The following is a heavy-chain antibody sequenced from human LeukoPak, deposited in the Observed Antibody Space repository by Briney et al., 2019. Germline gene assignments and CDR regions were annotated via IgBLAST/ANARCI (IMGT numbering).Heavy chain of an antibody. CDR2: INHSGST. CDR3: RGQQLYGFDY. V-gene: IGHV4-34*01. D-gene: IGHD6-13*01. J-gene: IGHJ4*02. CDR1: GGSFSGYY. Sequence: PSETLSLSCAAYGGSFSGYYWSWIRQPPGKGLEWIGEINHSGSTIYNPSLTSRVTISVDTSKNQFSLKLSSMTPEDTAVYYCRGQQLYGFDYWGQGTLVTVSS.